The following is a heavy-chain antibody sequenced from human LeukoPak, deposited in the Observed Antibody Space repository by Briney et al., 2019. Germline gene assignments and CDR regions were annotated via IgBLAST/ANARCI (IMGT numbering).Heavy chain of an antibody. CDR2: INHSGST. J-gene: IGHJ4*02. CDR3: ARTTTKYDTYDY. D-gene: IGHD3-22*01. Sequence: SSETLSLTCAVYGGSFSGYYWSWIRQPPGKGLEWIGEINHSGSTNYNPSLKSRVTISVDTSKNQFSLKLSSVTAADTAVYYCARTTTKYDTYDYWGQGTLVTVSS. V-gene: IGHV4-34*01. CDR1: GGSFSGYY.